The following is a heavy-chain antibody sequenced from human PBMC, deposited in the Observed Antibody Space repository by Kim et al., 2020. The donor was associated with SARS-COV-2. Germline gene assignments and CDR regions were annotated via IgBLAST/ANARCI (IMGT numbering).Heavy chain of an antibody. V-gene: IGHV1-69*04. D-gene: IGHD2-15*01. CDR1: GGTFSSYA. J-gene: IGHJ4*02. CDR3: AKDRCSGGSCYSDY. Sequence: SVNVSCKASGGTFSSYAISWVRQAPGQGLEWMGRIIPILGIANYAQKFQGRVTITADKSTSTAYMELSSLRSDDTAVYYCAKDRCSGGSCYSDYWGQGTLVTVSS. CDR2: IIPILGIA.